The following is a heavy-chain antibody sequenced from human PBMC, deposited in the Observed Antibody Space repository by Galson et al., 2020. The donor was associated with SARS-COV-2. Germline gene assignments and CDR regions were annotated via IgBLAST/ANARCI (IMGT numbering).Heavy chain of an antibody. Sequence: ASVKVSCKASGYTFTGYYMHWVRQAPGQGLEWMGWINPNSGGTNYAQKFQGRVTMTRDTSISTAYMELSRLRSDDTAVYYCARDASGSYLLTRDAFDIWGQGTMVTVSS. J-gene: IGHJ3*02. D-gene: IGHD1-26*01. V-gene: IGHV1-2*02. CDR3: ARDASGSYLLTRDAFDI. CDR1: GYTFTGYY. CDR2: INPNSGGT.